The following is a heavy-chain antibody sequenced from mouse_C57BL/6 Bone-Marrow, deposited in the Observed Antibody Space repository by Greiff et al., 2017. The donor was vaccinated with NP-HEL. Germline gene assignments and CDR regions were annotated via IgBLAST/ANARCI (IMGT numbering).Heavy chain of an antibody. CDR1: GFNITDYY. V-gene: IGHV14-2*01. Sequence: EVKLMESGAELVKPGASVKLSCTASGFNITDYYMHWVKQRTEQGLEWIGRIDPEDGETKYAPKFQGQATITADTSSNTAYLQLSSLTSEDTAVYYCAISRYDYDGDYWGQGTTLTVSS. D-gene: IGHD2-4*01. CDR3: AISRYDYDGDY. J-gene: IGHJ2*01. CDR2: IDPEDGET.